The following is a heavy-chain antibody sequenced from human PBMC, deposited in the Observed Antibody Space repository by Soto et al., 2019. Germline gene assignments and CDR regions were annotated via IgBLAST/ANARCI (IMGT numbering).Heavy chain of an antibody. J-gene: IGHJ6*02. V-gene: IGHV1-69*06. CDR3: ASRTTVASPNYYYGMDV. CDR1: GGTFSSYA. Sequence: SVKVSCKASGGTFSSYAISWVREAPGQGLEWMGGIIPIFGTANYAQKFQGRVTITADKSTSTAYMELSSLRSEDTAVYYCASRTTVASPNYYYGMDVWGQGTTVTVSS. CDR2: IIPIFGTA. D-gene: IGHD4-17*01.